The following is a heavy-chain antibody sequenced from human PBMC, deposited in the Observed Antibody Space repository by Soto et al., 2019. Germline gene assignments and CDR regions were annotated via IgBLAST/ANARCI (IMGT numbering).Heavy chain of an antibody. Sequence: GESLKISCKGSRYSFTSYWIGWVRQIAGKGLEWMGLIYPGNADTRYSPSFQGQVTISADKSISTAYLQWSSLKASDTAMYYRARGRYYDSSGYSDAFEIWGQGTMVTVSS. V-gene: IGHV5-51*01. CDR2: IYPGNADT. CDR1: RYSFTSYW. D-gene: IGHD3-22*01. CDR3: ARGRYYDSSGYSDAFEI. J-gene: IGHJ3*02.